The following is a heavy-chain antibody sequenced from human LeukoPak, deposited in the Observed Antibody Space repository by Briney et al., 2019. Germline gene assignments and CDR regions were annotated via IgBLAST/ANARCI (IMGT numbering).Heavy chain of an antibody. D-gene: IGHD3-9*01. CDR1: GGSVSSSSYY. Sequence: SETLSLTCTVSGGSVSSSSYYWSWIRQPPGKGLEWIGYIYYSGSTNYNPSLKSRVTISVDTSKNQFSLKLSSVTAADTAVYYCARGPYYDILTGYLNWFDPWGQGTLVTVSS. CDR2: IYYSGST. J-gene: IGHJ5*02. CDR3: ARGPYYDILTGYLNWFDP. V-gene: IGHV4-61*01.